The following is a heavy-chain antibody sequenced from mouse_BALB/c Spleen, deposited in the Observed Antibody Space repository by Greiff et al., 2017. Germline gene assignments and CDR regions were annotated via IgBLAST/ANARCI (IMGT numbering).Heavy chain of an antibody. V-gene: IGHV1-69*02. CDR2: IYPSDSYT. D-gene: IGHD1-1*01. CDR1: GYNFTSYW. Sequence: QVQLQQPGAELVKPGTSVKLSCKASGYNFTSYWINWVKLRPGQGLEWIGDIYPSDSYTNYNQKFKDKATLTVDKSSSTAYMQLSSPTSEDSAVYYCTRGKYYGSSSAWFAYWGQGTLVTVSA. J-gene: IGHJ3*01. CDR3: TRGKYYGSSSAWFAY.